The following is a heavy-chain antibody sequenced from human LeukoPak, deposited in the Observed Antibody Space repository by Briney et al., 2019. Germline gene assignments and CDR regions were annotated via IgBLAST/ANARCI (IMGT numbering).Heavy chain of an antibody. Sequence: PGGSLRLSCAASGFTFSDYYMSWIRQAPGKGLEWVSYISSSGSTIYYADSVKSRFTISRDNAKNSLYLQMNSLRAEDTAVYYCARANTYYYDSSGYYNYWGQGTLVTVSS. D-gene: IGHD3-22*01. J-gene: IGHJ4*02. V-gene: IGHV3-11*01. CDR1: GFTFSDYY. CDR2: ISSSGSTI. CDR3: ARANTYYYDSSGYYNY.